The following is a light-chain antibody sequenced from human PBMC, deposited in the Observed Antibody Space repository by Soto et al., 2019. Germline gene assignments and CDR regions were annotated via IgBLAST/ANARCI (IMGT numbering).Light chain of an antibody. CDR3: LQYSTWPPRYT. Sequence: EIVMTQSPATLSVSLGERVTLSCRASQSVSSYLAWYQQKPGQAPRLLISDASTRSTDIPDRFSGSGSGTDFTLTISSLQSTDLAVYYCLQYSTWPPRYTFGPGTKLEIK. V-gene: IGKV3-15*01. CDR1: QSVSSY. J-gene: IGKJ2*01. CDR2: DAS.